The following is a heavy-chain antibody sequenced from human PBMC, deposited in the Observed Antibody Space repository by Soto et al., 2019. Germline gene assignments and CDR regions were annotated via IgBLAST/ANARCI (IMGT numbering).Heavy chain of an antibody. Sequence: PSETLSLTCPVSGGSITSGGYYWHWIRQHPGKGLEWIGYIFYTGTTRYNSALHSRVSIPVDWTKYHFSLTLTSLTACYTVVYYYARDTMLFRLAEQTGFDPWDAGTLATVAS. CDR3: ARDTMLFRLAEQTGFDP. D-gene: IGHD3-9*01. CDR2: IFYTGTT. V-gene: IGHV4-31*03. J-gene: IGHJ5*02. CDR1: GGSITSGGYY.